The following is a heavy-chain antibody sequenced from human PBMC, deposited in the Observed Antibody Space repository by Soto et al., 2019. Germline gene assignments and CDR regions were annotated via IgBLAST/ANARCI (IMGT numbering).Heavy chain of an antibody. CDR1: GYTFTSYG. CDR2: ISAYNGNT. V-gene: IGHV1-18*04. D-gene: IGHD3-22*01. Sequence: ASVKVSCKASGYTFTSYGISWVRQAPGQGLEWMGWISAYNGNTNYAQKLQGRVTMTTDTSTSTAYMELRSLRSDDTAVYYCAREGSSYYDSSGYYYWGQGTLVTVSS. CDR3: AREGSSYYDSSGYYY. J-gene: IGHJ4*02.